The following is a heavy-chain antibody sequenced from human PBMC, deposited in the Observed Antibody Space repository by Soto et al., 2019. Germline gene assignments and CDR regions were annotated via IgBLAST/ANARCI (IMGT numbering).Heavy chain of an antibody. Sequence: PGGSLRLSCAASGFTFSSFAMTWVRQAPGKGLEWVSSISSSTSYTNYADSVKGRFSISRGNAKNSLYLQMNSLRADDTAVYYCARVSLMGPFDYWGQGTLVTVSS. V-gene: IGHV3-21*04. CDR3: ARVSLMGPFDY. J-gene: IGHJ4*02. CDR1: GFTFSSFA. CDR2: ISSSTSYT. D-gene: IGHD3-10*01.